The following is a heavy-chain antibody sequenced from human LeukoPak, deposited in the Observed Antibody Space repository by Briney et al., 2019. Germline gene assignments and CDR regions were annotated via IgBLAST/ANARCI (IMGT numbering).Heavy chain of an antibody. CDR1: GFSFSDYN. Sequence: GGSLRLSCAASGFSFSDYNMNWVRQAPGKALEWVSSITTTGTYIFYGDSVKGRFTISRDNSKNTLYLQMNSLRAEDTAVYYCARWRYYYDSSGYYVDYWGQGTLVTVSS. D-gene: IGHD3-22*01. CDR2: ITTTGTYI. J-gene: IGHJ4*02. V-gene: IGHV3-21*01. CDR3: ARWRYYYDSSGYYVDY.